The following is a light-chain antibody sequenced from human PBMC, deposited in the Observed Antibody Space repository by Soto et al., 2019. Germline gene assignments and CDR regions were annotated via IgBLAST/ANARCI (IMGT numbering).Light chain of an antibody. CDR1: SSDVGSYNL. V-gene: IGLV2-23*01. CDR3: CSYANSIVV. J-gene: IGLJ2*01. CDR2: EGS. Sequence: QSALTQPASVSGSPGQSITISCTGTSSDVGSYNLVSWYQQHPGKAPKLMIYEGSKRPSGVSNRFSGSKSGNTASLTISGLQAEDEADYYCCSYANSIVVFGGGTKVTVL.